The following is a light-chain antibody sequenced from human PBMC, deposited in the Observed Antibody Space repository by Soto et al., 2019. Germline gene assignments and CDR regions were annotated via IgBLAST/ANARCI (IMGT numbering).Light chain of an antibody. CDR1: QSVLYSSNNKNY. V-gene: IGKV4-1*01. Sequence: DIVMTQSPDSLAVSLGERATINCKSSQSVLYSSNNKNYLAWYQQKPGQPPKLLIYWASTRESGVPDRFSGSGSGTDFTLTISSLQAEDVEVYYCQQCHSTPLTFGGGTNVEIK. CDR2: WAS. CDR3: QQCHSTPLT. J-gene: IGKJ4*01.